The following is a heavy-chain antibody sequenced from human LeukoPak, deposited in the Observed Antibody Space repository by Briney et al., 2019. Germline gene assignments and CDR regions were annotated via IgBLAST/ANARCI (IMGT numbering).Heavy chain of an antibody. D-gene: IGHD5-18*01. Sequence: GASVKVSCKASGYTVTGYFMHWVRQAPGQGLEWMGWMNPNSGGTNYAQKFQGRVTMTRDTSISTAYMEVSRLRSDDTAIYYCARGDVDTGMVTEYWGQGTLVTVSS. J-gene: IGHJ4*02. CDR1: GYTVTGYF. CDR3: ARGDVDTGMVTEY. CDR2: MNPNSGGT. V-gene: IGHV1-2*02.